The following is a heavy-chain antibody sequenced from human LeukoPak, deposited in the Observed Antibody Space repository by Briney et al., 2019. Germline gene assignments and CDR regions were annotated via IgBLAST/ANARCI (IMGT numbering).Heavy chain of an antibody. Sequence: GSLRLSCAASGFSFSSYAMTWVRQAPGKGLEWISAVSDSGSTTYYVDSVKGRFTISRDNSKNTLYLQMNSLRAEDTAVYYCAKDPGGYCSGGSCYHRYFDYWGQGTLVTVSS. CDR1: GFSFSSYA. J-gene: IGHJ4*02. V-gene: IGHV3-23*01. CDR2: VSDSGSTT. D-gene: IGHD2-15*01. CDR3: AKDPGGYCSGGSCYHRYFDY.